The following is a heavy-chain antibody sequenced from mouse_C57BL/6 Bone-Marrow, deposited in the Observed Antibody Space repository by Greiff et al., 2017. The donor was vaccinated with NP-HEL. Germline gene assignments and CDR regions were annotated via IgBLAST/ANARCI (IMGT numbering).Heavy chain of an antibody. CDR1: GYTFTSYD. CDR2: IYPRDGST. Sequence: QVQLQQSGPELVKPGASVKLSCKASGYTFTSYDINWVKQRPGQGLAWIGWIYPRDGSTKYNEKFKGKATLTVDTSSSTAYMELHSLTSEDSAVYFCARWPYGSSPYWYFDVWGTGTTVTVSS. D-gene: IGHD1-1*01. J-gene: IGHJ1*03. V-gene: IGHV1-85*01. CDR3: ARWPYGSSPYWYFDV.